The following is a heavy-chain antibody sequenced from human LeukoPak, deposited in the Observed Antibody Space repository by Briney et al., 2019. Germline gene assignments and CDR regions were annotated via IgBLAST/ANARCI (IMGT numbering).Heavy chain of an antibody. J-gene: IGHJ4*02. Sequence: GGSLRLSCAASGFTFSSYTMSWVRQAPGKGLEWVSTITTSDGNTYYADSVKGRFTVPRDNSKNTLFLQMNSLRAEDTAVYYCAKDGGLWVSAHWGDSWGRGTLVTVSS. CDR2: ITTSDGNT. CDR1: GFTFSSYT. CDR3: AKDGGLWVSAHWGDS. V-gene: IGHV3-23*01. D-gene: IGHD7-27*01.